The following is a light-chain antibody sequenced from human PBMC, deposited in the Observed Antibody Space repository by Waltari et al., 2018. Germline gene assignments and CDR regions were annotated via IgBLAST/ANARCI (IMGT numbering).Light chain of an antibody. CDR2: EVT. Sequence: QSALTQPASVSGSPGQSITISCTGTNSDVGSYNFVSCYQQHTGEAPKLMIFEVTHRPSGVSNRFSGSKSCNTASLIISGLQGEDEADYYCSSYTTSRTYVFGTGTKVTVL. CDR3: SSYTTSRTYV. V-gene: IGLV2-14*01. CDR1: NSDVGSYNF. J-gene: IGLJ1*01.